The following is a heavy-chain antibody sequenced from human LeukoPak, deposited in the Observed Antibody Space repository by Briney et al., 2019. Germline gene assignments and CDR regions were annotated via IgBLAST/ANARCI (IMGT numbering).Heavy chain of an antibody. CDR1: GFTFSSYG. Sequence: GSLRLSCAASGFTFSSYGMSWIRQSPGKGLEWIGYIYYTETSYNPSLKSRVTISADTSKNQFSLKLYSVTAAHTAVYYCATRKLGNDYWGQGTLVTVSS. CDR3: ATRKLGNDY. CDR2: IYYTET. V-gene: IGHV4-59*01. J-gene: IGHJ4*02. D-gene: IGHD7-27*01.